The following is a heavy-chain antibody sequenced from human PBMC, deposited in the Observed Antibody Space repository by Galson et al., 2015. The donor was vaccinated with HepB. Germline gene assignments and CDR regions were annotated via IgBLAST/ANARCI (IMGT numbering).Heavy chain of an antibody. D-gene: IGHD6-13*01. CDR1: GFTFSGSA. CDR2: IRSKANSYAT. V-gene: IGHV3-73*01. J-gene: IGHJ4*02. CDR3: TTGYSSSWLFDY. Sequence: SLRLSCAASGFTFSGSAMHWVRQASGKGLEWVGRIRSKANSYATAYAASVKGRFTISRDDSKNTAYLQMNSQKTEDTAVYYCTTGYSSSWLFDYWGQGTLVTVSS.